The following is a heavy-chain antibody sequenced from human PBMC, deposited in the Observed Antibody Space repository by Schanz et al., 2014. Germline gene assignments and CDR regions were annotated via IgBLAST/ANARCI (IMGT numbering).Heavy chain of an antibody. V-gene: IGHV1-69*04. Sequence: VQLEQSGAEVKKPGSSVKVSCKASGGTFSSFGINWVRQAPGQGLEWVGRFIPILDVGNYAQRFQGRVTITADKSSDTAYMELSSLRSEDTAVYYCAREVGLYDRGWFDPWGQGTLVTVSS. CDR2: FIPILDVG. CDR3: AREVGLYDRGWFDP. J-gene: IGHJ5*02. D-gene: IGHD3-22*01. CDR1: GGTFSSFG.